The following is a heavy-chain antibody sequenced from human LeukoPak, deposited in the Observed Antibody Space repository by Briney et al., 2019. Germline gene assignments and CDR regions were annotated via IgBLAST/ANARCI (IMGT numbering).Heavy chain of an antibody. CDR2: IRQDGNEK. CDR3: ARRYFDH. CDR1: GFTFSDYW. J-gene: IGHJ4*02. Sequence: GGSLRLSCAASGFTFSDYWMQWVRPAPGKGLEWVANIRQDGNEKYYVDSVKGRFTIFRDNAKNSLYLQMNSLRVEDTAAYYCARRYFDHWGQGTLVTVSS. V-gene: IGHV3-7*03.